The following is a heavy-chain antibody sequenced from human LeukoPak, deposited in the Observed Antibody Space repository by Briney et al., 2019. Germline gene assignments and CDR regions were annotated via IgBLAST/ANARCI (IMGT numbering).Heavy chain of an antibody. J-gene: IGHJ4*02. CDR3: AREAVDYGSGSLDY. CDR1: GAPIGSFY. Sequence: PSETLSLTCSVSGAPIGSFYWSWIRQPAGKGLEWIGRAHSSGSRNYTPSIKSRVTMSVDTSKSQLSLKLNTVTAADTAMYYCAREAVDYGSGSLDYWGQGILVTVSS. CDR2: AHSSGSR. D-gene: IGHD3-10*01. V-gene: IGHV4-4*07.